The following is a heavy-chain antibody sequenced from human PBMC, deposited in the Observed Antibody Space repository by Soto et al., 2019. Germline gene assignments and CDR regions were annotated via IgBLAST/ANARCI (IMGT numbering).Heavy chain of an antibody. J-gene: IGHJ3*02. D-gene: IGHD4-17*01. CDR2: MFYSGST. CDR1: GGSISSYY. CDR3: ARDGYYGVTNDAFDI. V-gene: IGHV4-59*01. Sequence: SETLSLTCSVSGGSISSYYWSWIRQPPGKGLEWIGYMFYSGSTNYNPSLKSRVTISVDTSKNQFSPKLSSVTAADTAVYYCARDGYYGVTNDAFDIWGQGTMVTVSS.